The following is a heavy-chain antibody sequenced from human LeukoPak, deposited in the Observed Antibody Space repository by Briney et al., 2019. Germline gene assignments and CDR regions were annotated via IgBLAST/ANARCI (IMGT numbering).Heavy chain of an antibody. J-gene: IGHJ4*02. CDR3: ASGRITIFGVASIDY. D-gene: IGHD3-3*01. CDR2: IYYSGST. Sequence: SETLSLTCTVSGGSISSGSYYWSWIRQPPGKGLEWIGYIYYSGSTNYNPSLKSRVTISVDTSKNQFSLKLSSVTAADTAVYYCASGRITIFGVASIDYWGQGTLVTVSS. CDR1: GGSISSGSYY. V-gene: IGHV4-61*01.